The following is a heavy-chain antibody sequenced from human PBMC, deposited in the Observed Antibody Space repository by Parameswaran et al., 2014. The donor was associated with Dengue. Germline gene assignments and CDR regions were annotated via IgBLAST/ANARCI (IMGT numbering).Heavy chain of an antibody. CDR3: ARDVEMATITDY. J-gene: IGHJ4*02. V-gene: IGHV1-2*06. D-gene: IGHD5-24*01. CDR2: INPNSGGT. Sequence: WVRQAPGQGLEWMGRINPNSGGTNYAQKFQGRVTMTRDTSISTAYMELSRLRSDDTAVYYCARDVEMATITDYWGQGTLVTVSS.